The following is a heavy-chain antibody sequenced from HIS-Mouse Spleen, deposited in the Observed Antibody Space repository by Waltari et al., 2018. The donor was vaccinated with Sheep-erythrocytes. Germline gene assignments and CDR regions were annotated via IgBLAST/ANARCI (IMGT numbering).Heavy chain of an antibody. CDR2: IYYSGGT. V-gene: IGHV4-39*07. CDR3: AGESGAGSYYNVRDAFDI. D-gene: IGHD1-26*01. CDR1: GGPISSSSYY. Sequence: QLQLQESGPGLVKPSETLSLTCTVSGGPISSSSYYWGWIRQPPGKGLEWIGSIYYSGGTYYNPSLKSRVTISVDTSKNQFSLKLSSVTAADTAVYYCAGESGAGSYYNVRDAFDIWGQGTMVTVSS. J-gene: IGHJ3*02.